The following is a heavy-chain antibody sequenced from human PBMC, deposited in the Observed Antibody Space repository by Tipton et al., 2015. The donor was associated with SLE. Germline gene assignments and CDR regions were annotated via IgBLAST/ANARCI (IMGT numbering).Heavy chain of an antibody. J-gene: IGHJ5*02. CDR1: GGPISSGGYY. V-gene: IGHV4-61*02. Sequence: TLSLTCTVSGGPISSGGYYWSWIRQPAGKGLEWIGRIYTSGSTNYNPSLKSRVTISVDTSKNQFSLKLSSVTAADTAVYYCARVFLGIWFDPWGQGTLVTVSS. CDR3: ARVFLGIWFDP. D-gene: IGHD7-27*01. CDR2: IYTSGST.